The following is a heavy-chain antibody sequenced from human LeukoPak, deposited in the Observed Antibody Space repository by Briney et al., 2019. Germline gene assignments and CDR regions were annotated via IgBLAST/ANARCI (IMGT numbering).Heavy chain of an antibody. D-gene: IGHD3-9*01. J-gene: IGHJ3*02. CDR3: ARESARNYDILTGYYCVGAFDI. Sequence: SETLSLTCTVSGYSISSGYYWGWIRQPPGKGLEWIGSIYYSGSTYYNPSLKSRVTISVDTAKNQFSLKLSSVTAADTAVYYCARESARNYDILTGYYCVGAFDIWGQGTMVTVSS. CDR1: GYSISSGYY. CDR2: IYYSGST. V-gene: IGHV4-38-2*02.